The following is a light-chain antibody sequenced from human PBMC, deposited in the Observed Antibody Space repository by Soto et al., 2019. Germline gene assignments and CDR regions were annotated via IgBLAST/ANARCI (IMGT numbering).Light chain of an antibody. J-gene: IGLJ1*01. Sequence: QSALTQPPSAAGSPGQSVTVSCTGTSSDVGNYYYVSWYQQHPGKAPKLMIYEVSKRPSGVPDRFSGSKSGNTASLTVSGLQAEDEADYYCSSYAGSNNPYVFGTGTKVTVL. V-gene: IGLV2-8*01. CDR1: SSDVGNYYY. CDR3: SSYAGSNNPYV. CDR2: EVS.